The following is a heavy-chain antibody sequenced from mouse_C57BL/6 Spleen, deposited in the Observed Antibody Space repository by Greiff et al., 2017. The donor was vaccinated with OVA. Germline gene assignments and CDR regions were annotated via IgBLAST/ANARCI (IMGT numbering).Heavy chain of an antibody. CDR1: GYTFTEYT. CDR2: FYPGSGSI. J-gene: IGHJ1*03. Sequence: LVKPGASVKLSCKASGYTFTEYTIHWVKQRSGQGLEWIGWFYPGSGSIKYNEKFKDKATLTADKSSSTVYMELSRLTSEDSAVYFCARHGFITTVVATGNWYFDVWGTGTTVTVSS. CDR3: ARHGFITTVVATGNWYFDV. V-gene: IGHV1-62-2*01. D-gene: IGHD1-1*01.